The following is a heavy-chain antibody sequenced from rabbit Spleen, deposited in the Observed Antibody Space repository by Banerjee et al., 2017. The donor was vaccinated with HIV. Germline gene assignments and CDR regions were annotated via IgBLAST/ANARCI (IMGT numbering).Heavy chain of an antibody. D-gene: IGHD8-1*01. CDR1: GFSFSSSHY. CDR3: ARDTGSSFSSYGMDL. J-gene: IGHJ6*01. V-gene: IGHV1S45*01. CDR2: IYAGSTGST. Sequence: QEQLVESGGGLVQPGASLTLTCIASGFSFSSSHYMCWVRQAPGKGLEWIACIYAGSTGSTYSATWAKGRFTISKTSSTTVTLQMTSLTAADTATYFCARDTGSSFSSYGMDLWGPGTLVTVS.